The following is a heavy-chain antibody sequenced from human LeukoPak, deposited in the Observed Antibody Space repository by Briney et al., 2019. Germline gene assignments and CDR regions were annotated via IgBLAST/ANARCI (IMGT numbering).Heavy chain of an antibody. J-gene: IGHJ4*02. Sequence: TSETLSLTCTASGVSISSSSYYWGWLRQPPGKGLEWIGSIYYSGSTYYNPSLKSRVTISVDTSKNQFSLKLSSVTAADTAVYYCARDRSGCSSTSCPGFVDYWGQGTLVTVSS. CDR3: ARDRSGCSSTSCPGFVDY. D-gene: IGHD2-2*01. V-gene: IGHV4-39*07. CDR2: IYYSGST. CDR1: GVSISSSSYY.